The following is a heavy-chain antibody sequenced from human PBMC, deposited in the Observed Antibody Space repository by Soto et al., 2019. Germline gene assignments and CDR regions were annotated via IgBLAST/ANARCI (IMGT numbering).Heavy chain of an antibody. D-gene: IGHD6-6*01. J-gene: IGHJ4*02. CDR1: GFTFSSYA. CDR2: ISGSGGST. CDR3: AKEDLGSSSSWPLYFDY. V-gene: IGHV3-23*01. Sequence: GESLKISCAASGFTFSSYAMSWVRQAPGKGLEWVSAISGSGGSTYYADSVKGRFTISRDNSKNTLYLQMNSLRAEDTAVYYCAKEDLGSSSSWPLYFDYWGQGTLVTVSS.